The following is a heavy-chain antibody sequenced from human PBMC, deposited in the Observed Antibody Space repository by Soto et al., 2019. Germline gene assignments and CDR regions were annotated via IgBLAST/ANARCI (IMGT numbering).Heavy chain of an antibody. V-gene: IGHV3-23*01. Sequence: EVQLLESGGGLVQPGGSLRLSCSASGFTFNRYAMSWVRQDPGKGLEWVSAIIDDGGRAYYADSVKGRFTISRDNSKNTLSLQMNSLRAEDTAVYYCAKDKMEQWLVGGYFDYWGQGTQVTVSS. D-gene: IGHD6-19*01. CDR2: IIDDGGRA. CDR3: AKDKMEQWLVGGYFDY. CDR1: GFTFNRYA. J-gene: IGHJ4*02.